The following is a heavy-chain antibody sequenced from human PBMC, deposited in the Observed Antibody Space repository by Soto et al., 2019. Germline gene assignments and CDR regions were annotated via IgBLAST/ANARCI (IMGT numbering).Heavy chain of an antibody. Sequence: GGSLRLSCAASGFTFSSYSMNWVRQAPGKGLEWVSYISSSSSTIYYADSVKGRFTISRDNAKNSLYLQMNSLRDEDTAVYYCARDSPDYDFWSGYSTALTQLPYYYYGMDVWGQGTTVTVSS. J-gene: IGHJ6*02. CDR3: ARDSPDYDFWSGYSTALTQLPYYYYGMDV. CDR2: ISSSSSTI. CDR1: GFTFSSYS. D-gene: IGHD3-3*01. V-gene: IGHV3-48*02.